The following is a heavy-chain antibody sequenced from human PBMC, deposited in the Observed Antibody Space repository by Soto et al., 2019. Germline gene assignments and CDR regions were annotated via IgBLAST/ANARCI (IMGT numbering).Heavy chain of an antibody. V-gene: IGHV3-15*01. CDR1: GFTFSNAW. CDR2: IKSKTDGGTT. Sequence: KAGGSLRLSCAASGFTFSNAWMSWVRQAPGKGLEWVGRIKSKTDGGTTDYAAPVKGRFTISRDDSKNTLYLQMNSLKTEDTAVYYCTSEEYSSGPVDYWGQGTLVTVSS. D-gene: IGHD6-19*01. J-gene: IGHJ4*02. CDR3: TSEEYSSGPVDY.